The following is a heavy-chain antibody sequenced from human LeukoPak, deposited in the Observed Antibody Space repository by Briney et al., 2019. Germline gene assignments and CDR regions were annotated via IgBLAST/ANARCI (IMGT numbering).Heavy chain of an antibody. V-gene: IGHV3-30*03. J-gene: IGHJ4*02. Sequence: PGGFLRLSCVASGFTFSSYGIHCVRQAPGKGLEWVAVVSSDGSIKYDADSVKGRFTIFRDTSKNTVYLQMNSLGAEDTAFYYCARGYSSSWLGYFDYWGQGTLVTVSS. CDR1: GFTFSSYG. CDR3: ARGYSSSWLGYFDY. D-gene: IGHD6-13*01. CDR2: VSSDGSIK.